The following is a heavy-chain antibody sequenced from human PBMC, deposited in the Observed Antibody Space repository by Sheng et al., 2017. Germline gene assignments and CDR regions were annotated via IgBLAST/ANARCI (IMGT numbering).Heavy chain of an antibody. CDR2: MYYNGNT. J-gene: IGHJ5*02. Sequence: QVQLQESGPGLVKPSETPVPHLQCVWQLHQEFLLELDPAAPGKGLEWIGYMYYNGNTNYNPSLKSPSHHIRRHVKNQFSLKLNSVSAADTAVYYCARVSYCTSSSCYMFDPWGQGMLVTVSS. CDR1: QLHQEFL. D-gene: IGHD2-2*02. CDR3: ARVSYCTSSSCYMFDP. V-gene: IGHV4-59*01.